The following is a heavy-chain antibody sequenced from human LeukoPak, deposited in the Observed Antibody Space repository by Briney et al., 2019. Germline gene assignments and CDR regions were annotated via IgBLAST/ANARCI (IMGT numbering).Heavy chain of an antibody. CDR3: ARSVTPRYFDY. CDR2: IYSGGFT. J-gene: IGHJ4*02. CDR1: GFTVSSNY. Sequence: PGGSLRHSCAASGFTVSSNYMSWVRQAPGKGLEWVSVIYSGGFTYYADSVKGRFTISRDNSKNTLYLQMNSLRAEDTAVYYCARSVTPRYFDYWGQGTLVTVSS. V-gene: IGHV3-53*01. D-gene: IGHD4-23*01.